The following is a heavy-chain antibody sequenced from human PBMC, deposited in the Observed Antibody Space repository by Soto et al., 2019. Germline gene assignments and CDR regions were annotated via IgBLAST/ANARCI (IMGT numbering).Heavy chain of an antibody. D-gene: IGHD5-18*01. CDR2: ISYDGSVE. CDR3: AKSSAKYSYGYILDY. V-gene: IGHV3-30*18. Sequence: PVGSLRLSCAASGFTFSNFGMHWVRQAPGKGLEWVAVISYDGSVEYYPDSVKGRFTISRDNSKNTLYLQMNSLRTEDTALYYCAKSSAKYSYGYILDYWGQGTLVTVSS. J-gene: IGHJ4*02. CDR1: GFTFSNFG.